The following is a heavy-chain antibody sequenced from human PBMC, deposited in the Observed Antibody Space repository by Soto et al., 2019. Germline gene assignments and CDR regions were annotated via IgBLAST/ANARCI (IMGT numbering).Heavy chain of an antibody. V-gene: IGHV1-3*01. D-gene: IGHD6-13*01. CDR1: GYTFTSYA. CDR2: INAGNGNT. CDR3: ARGVGSSSWYNWFDP. Sequence: QVQLVQSGAEVKKPGASVKVSCKASGYTFTSYAMHWVCQAPGQRLEWMGWINAGNGNTKYSQKFQGRVTITRDTSASTAYMELSSLRSEDTAVYYCARGVGSSSWYNWFDPWGQGTLVTVSS. J-gene: IGHJ5*02.